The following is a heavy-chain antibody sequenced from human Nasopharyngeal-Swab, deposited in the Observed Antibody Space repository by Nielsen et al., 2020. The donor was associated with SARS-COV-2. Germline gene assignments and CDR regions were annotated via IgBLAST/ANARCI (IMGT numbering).Heavy chain of an antibody. Sequence: GESLKISCAASGFTFSSYAMHWVRQAPGKGLEWVAVISYDGSNKYYADSMKGRFTISRDNSKNTLYLQMNSLRAEDTAVYYCARGRVVRGVIHYWGQGTLVTVSS. CDR2: ISYDGSNK. D-gene: IGHD3-10*01. CDR3: ARGRVVRGVIHY. V-gene: IGHV3-30-3*01. CDR1: GFTFSSYA. J-gene: IGHJ4*02.